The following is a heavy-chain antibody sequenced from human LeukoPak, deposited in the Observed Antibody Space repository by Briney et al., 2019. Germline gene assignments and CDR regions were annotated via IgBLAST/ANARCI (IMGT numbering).Heavy chain of an antibody. D-gene: IGHD5-24*01. CDR1: GGSVSSGSYY. Sequence: SQTLSLTCTVSGGSVSSGSYYWSWIRQPAGKGLEWIGHIYTDGSTDYNPSLKSRVAISVDTSKNQFSLKLSSVTAADTAVYYCAREMATINAGFDYWGQGTLVTVSS. V-gene: IGHV4-61*09. J-gene: IGHJ4*02. CDR3: AREMATINAGFDY. CDR2: IYTDGST.